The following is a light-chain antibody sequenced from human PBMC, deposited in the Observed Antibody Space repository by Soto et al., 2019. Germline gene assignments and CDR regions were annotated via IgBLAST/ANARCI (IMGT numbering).Light chain of an antibody. V-gene: IGKV3-15*01. J-gene: IGKJ1*01. CDR2: GAS. Sequence: EVVMTQSPAALSVSPGERATLSCRASQSINSNLAWYQQKPGQAPRLLVYGASTMATGIPARFSGTGSGTEFTLTISSLQSEDFAVYYCQQYNTWPGWTFGQGPKVEIK. CDR1: QSINSN. CDR3: QQYNTWPGWT.